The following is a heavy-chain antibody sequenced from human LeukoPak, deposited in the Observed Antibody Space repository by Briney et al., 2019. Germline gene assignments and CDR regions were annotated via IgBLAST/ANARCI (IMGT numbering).Heavy chain of an antibody. CDR2: INNAGVNT. V-gene: IGHV3-NL1*01. CDR3: AKDSGYYYDSSGYPS. D-gene: IGHD3-22*01. CDR1: GFTFRDYG. J-gene: IGHJ4*02. Sequence: GGSLRLSCAASGFTFRDYGMSWVRQAPGKGLEWVSSINNAGVNTHYADSVKGRFTISRDNSKNTLYLQMNSLRAEDTAVYYCAKDSGYYYDSSGYPSWGQGTLVTVSS.